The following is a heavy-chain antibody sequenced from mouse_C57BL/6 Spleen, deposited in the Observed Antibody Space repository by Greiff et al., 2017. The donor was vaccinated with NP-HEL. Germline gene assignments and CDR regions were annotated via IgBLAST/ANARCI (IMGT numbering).Heavy chain of an antibody. V-gene: IGHV1-82*01. CDR3: ARSCGYYRYFDV. D-gene: IGHD2-2*01. Sequence: VQLQESGPELVKPGASVKISCKASGYAFSSSWMNWVKQRPGKGLEWIGRIYPGDGDTNYNGKFKGKATLTADKSSSTAYMQLRSLTSEDSAVYVCARSCGYYRYFDVWGTGTTVTVSS. J-gene: IGHJ1*03. CDR2: IYPGDGDT. CDR1: GYAFSSSW.